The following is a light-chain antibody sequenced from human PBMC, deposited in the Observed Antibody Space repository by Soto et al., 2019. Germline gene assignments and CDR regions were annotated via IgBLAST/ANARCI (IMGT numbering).Light chain of an antibody. CDR1: GLSKEY. Sequence: SYELTQPPSVSVSPGQTARITCSGDGLSKEYAYWYQQKPGQAPLLVIYKDSERPSGIPERFSGSNSGTTVTLTISGVQAEDVADYYCQSVDTGDTAVIFGGGTKLTVL. CDR2: KDS. CDR3: QSVDTGDTAVI. V-gene: IGLV3-25*03. J-gene: IGLJ2*01.